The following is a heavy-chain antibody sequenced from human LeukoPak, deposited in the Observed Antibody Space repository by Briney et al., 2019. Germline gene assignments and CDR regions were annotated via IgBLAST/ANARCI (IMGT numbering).Heavy chain of an antibody. V-gene: IGHV3-23*01. Sequence: GGSLRLSCAASGFTFSKYAMSWVRQAPGKGLEWVPAISGSDGNTFYADSVKGRFTISRDNSKNTLSLQMNNLRAEDTALYYCARDSSVPYGITDWGQGTLVTVSS. J-gene: IGHJ4*02. CDR2: ISGSDGNT. CDR3: ARDSSVPYGITD. CDR1: GFTFSKYA. D-gene: IGHD4-17*01.